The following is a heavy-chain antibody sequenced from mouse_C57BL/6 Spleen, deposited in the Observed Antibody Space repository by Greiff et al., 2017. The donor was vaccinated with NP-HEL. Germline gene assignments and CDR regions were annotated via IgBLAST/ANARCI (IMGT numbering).Heavy chain of an antibody. Sequence: QVQLKQSGAELVKPGASVTMSCKASGYTFTTYPIEWMKQNHGKSLEWIGNFHPYNDDTKYNEKFKGKATLTVEKSSSTVYLELSRLTSDDSAVFSCARSSIHYCAFAYWGQGTSVTVSS. J-gene: IGHJ4*01. V-gene: IGHV1-47*01. CDR3: ARSSIHYCAFAY. CDR1: GYTFTTYP. D-gene: IGHD2-10*02. CDR2: FHPYNDDT.